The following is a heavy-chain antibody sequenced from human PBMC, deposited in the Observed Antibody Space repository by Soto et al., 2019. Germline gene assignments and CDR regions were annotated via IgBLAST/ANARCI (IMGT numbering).Heavy chain of an antibody. V-gene: IGHV4-30-2*01. Sequence: SETLSLTCAVSGGSISSGGYSWSWIRQPPGKGLEWIGYIYHSGSTYYNPSLKSRVTISVDRSKNQFSLKLSSMTAADTAVYYCARMGVIPFYYYGMAVWGQGTTVTVSS. CDR1: GGSISSGGYS. CDR2: IYHSGST. J-gene: IGHJ6*02. CDR3: ARMGVIPFYYYGMAV. D-gene: IGHD3-16*02.